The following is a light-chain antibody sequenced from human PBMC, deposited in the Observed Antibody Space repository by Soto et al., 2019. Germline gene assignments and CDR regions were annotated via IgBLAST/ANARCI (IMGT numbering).Light chain of an antibody. V-gene: IGLV2-14*01. Sequence: QSALTQPASVSGSPGQSITISCTGTSSDVGGYNYVSWYQQHPGKAPKLMIYEVSNRPSGVSNRFSGSKSGNTASLTISGLQAEDEADYYCSSYTSRITDVVFGGGTKLTVL. CDR2: EVS. J-gene: IGLJ2*01. CDR1: SSDVGGYNY. CDR3: SSYTSRITDVV.